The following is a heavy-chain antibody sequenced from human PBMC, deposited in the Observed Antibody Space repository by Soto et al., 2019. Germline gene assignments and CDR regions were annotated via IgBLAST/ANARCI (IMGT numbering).Heavy chain of an antibody. CDR2: MNPNSGNT. Sequence: ASVKVSCKASGYTFTSYDINWVRQATGQGLEWMGWMNPNSGNTGYAQKFQGRVTMTRNTSIRTAYMELSSLRSEDTAVYYCARGPDYIWGSYGYYYYYYMDVWGKGTTVTVSS. D-gene: IGHD3-16*01. CDR1: GYTFTSYD. J-gene: IGHJ6*03. CDR3: ARGPDYIWGSYGYYYYYYMDV. V-gene: IGHV1-8*01.